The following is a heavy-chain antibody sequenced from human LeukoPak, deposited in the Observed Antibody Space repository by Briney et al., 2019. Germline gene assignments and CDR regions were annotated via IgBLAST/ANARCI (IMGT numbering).Heavy chain of an antibody. CDR3: ARDRGSRGMDV. CDR1: GGSFSGFY. V-gene: IGHV4-34*01. Sequence: PSETLSLTCAVYGGSFSGFYWSWIRQPPGKGLEWIGEINHRGSTNYNPSLKSRVTISVDTSKNQFSLKLSSVTAADTAVYYCARDRGSRGMDVWGQGTTVTVSS. CDR2: INHRGST. J-gene: IGHJ6*02. D-gene: IGHD1-1*01.